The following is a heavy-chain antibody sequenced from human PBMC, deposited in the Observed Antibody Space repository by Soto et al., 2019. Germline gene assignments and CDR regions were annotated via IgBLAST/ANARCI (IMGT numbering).Heavy chain of an antibody. D-gene: IGHD2-15*01. CDR3: ARRCGQFCSGGTCYLYFDP. Sequence: PSETLSLTCTVSGSSISGYHWSRIRQPPGKGLEWIGNVYDSGNSNYNPSLKSRVTISADTSKNQFSLKLSTVTAADTAVYYCARRCGQFCSGGTCYLYFDPWGQGTLVTVSS. CDR1: GSSISGYH. J-gene: IGHJ5*02. V-gene: IGHV4-59*08. CDR2: VYDSGNS.